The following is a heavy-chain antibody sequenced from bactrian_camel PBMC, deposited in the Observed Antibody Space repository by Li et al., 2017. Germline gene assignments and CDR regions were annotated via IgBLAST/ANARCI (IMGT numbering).Heavy chain of an antibody. CDR1: KYARSDNC. CDR3: AASRKNLVFGIRERDYDY. Sequence: VQLVVSGGGSVRTGGSLRLSCTTSKYARSDNCLAWFRQAPGKEREGVAGLHSEGRRPYYADSVKGRFTISQDNTDNALYLQMDNLKPEDTAMYYCAASRKNLVFGIRERDYDYWGQGTQVTVS. V-gene: IGHV3S1*01. J-gene: IGHJ4*01. D-gene: IGHD1*01. CDR2: LHSEGRRP.